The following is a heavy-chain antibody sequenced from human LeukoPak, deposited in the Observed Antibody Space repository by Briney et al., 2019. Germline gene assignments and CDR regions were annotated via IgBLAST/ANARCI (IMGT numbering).Heavy chain of an antibody. J-gene: IGHJ6*03. CDR1: GGSISSYY. CDR3: ARDDYGGSPYYYYYMDV. D-gene: IGHD4-23*01. Sequence: SETQSLTCTVSGGSISSYYWSWIRQPAGKGREWIGRIYTSGSTNYNPSLKSRVTMSVDTSKNQFSLKLSSVTAADTAVYYCARDDYGGSPYYYYYMDVWGKGTTVTVSS. V-gene: IGHV4-4*07. CDR2: IYTSGST.